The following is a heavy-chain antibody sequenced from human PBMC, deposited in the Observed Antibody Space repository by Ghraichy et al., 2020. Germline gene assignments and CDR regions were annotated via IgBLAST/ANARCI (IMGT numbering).Heavy chain of an antibody. V-gene: IGHV3-48*03. Sequence: GGSLRLSCAASGFTFSSYEMNWVRQAPGKGLEWVSYISSSGSTIYYADSVKGRFTISRDNAKNSLYLQMNSLRAEDTAVYYCARDPGFLSIAAAPRSFDIWGQGTMVTVSS. CDR3: ARDPGFLSIAAAPRSFDI. D-gene: IGHD6-13*01. CDR2: ISSSGSTI. CDR1: GFTFSSYE. J-gene: IGHJ3*02.